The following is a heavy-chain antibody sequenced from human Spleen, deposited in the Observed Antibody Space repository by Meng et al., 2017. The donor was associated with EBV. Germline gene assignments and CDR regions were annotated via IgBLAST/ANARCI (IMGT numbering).Heavy chain of an antibody. D-gene: IGHD5-18*01. CDR3: ARGITRNSYGIYYLDY. CDR2: IYSGGTR. Sequence: EVQLVESGGGLSQPGVSLRLSCAASGFTVSSNYMSLVRQATGKGLEWVSDIYSGGTRNFADSVKGRFAISRDNSNTTLYLRMNSLRAEDTAVYYCARGITRNSYGIYYLDYWGQGTLVTVSS. J-gene: IGHJ4*02. V-gene: IGHV3-53*01. CDR1: GFTVSSNY.